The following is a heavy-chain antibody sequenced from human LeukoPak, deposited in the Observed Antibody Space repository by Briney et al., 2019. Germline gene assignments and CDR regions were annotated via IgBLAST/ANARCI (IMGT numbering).Heavy chain of an antibody. CDR3: ARISPSYCSGGSCYSGY. CDR1: GYTFTSYD. V-gene: IGHV1-8*01. D-gene: IGHD2-15*01. J-gene: IGHJ4*02. CDR2: MNPNSGNT. Sequence: GASVKVSCKASGYTFTSYDINWVRQATGQGLEWMGWMNPNSGNTGYAQKFQGRVTMTRNTSISTAYMELSSPRSEDTAVYYCARISPSYCSGGSCYSGYWGQGTLVTVSS.